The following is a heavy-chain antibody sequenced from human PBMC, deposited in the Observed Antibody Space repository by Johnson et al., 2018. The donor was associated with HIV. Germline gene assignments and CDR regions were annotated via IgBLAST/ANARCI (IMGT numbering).Heavy chain of an antibody. CDR1: GFTFDDYA. V-gene: IGHV3-9*01. CDR3: ARDQWMDGDAFDI. CDR2: ISWNSGSI. Sequence: VQLVESGGGLVQPGRSLRLSCAASGFTFDDYAMHWVRQAPGKGLEWVSGISWNSGSIGYVDSVKGRITISRDNAKNSLYLQMNSLRAEDTAVYYCARDQWMDGDAFDIWGQGTMVTVSS. D-gene: IGHD2-2*03. J-gene: IGHJ3*02.